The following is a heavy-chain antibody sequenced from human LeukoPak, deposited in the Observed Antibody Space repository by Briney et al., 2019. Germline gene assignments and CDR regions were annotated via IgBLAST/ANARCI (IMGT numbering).Heavy chain of an antibody. CDR2: INPNSGGT. J-gene: IGHJ4*02. D-gene: IGHD2-2*01. CDR3: ARKSAVRKTSEFDY. Sequence: VASVKVSCKASGYGFSDYYMHWVRQAPGQGLEWMGWINPNSGGTNYAQNFQGRVTMTRDTSISTAYMELSSLRSDDTAVYYCARKSAVRKTSEFDYWGQGTLVTVSS. CDR1: GYGFSDYY. V-gene: IGHV1-2*02.